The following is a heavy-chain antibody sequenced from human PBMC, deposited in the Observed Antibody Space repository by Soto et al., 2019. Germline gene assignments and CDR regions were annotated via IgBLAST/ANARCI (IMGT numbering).Heavy chain of an antibody. J-gene: IGHJ3*02. D-gene: IGHD1-1*01. Sequence: SETLSLTCAVSGGSISSGGYSWSWIRQPPGKGLEWIGYIYHSGSTYYNPSLKSRVTISVDRSKNQFSLRLSSVTAADTAVYYCAREMATTFDAFDIWGQGTMVTVSS. CDR1: GGSISSGGYS. CDR2: IYHSGST. V-gene: IGHV4-30-2*01. CDR3: AREMATTFDAFDI.